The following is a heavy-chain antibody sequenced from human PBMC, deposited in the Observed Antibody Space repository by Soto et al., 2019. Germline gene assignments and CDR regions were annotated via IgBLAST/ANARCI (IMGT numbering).Heavy chain of an antibody. V-gene: IGHV3-30-3*01. CDR3: ARETYYDFWSGPYYGMDV. CDR2: ISYDGSNK. CDR1: GFTFSSYA. J-gene: IGHJ6*02. D-gene: IGHD3-3*01. Sequence: QVQLVESGGGVVQPGRSLRLSCAASGFTFSSYAMHWVRQAPGKGLEWVAVISYDGSNKYYADSVKGRFTISRDNSKNTLYLQSNSLRAEDTAVYYCARETYYDFWSGPYYGMDVWGQGTTVTVSS.